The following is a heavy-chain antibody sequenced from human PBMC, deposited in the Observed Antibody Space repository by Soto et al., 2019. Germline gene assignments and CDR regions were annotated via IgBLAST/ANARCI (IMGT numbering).Heavy chain of an antibody. D-gene: IGHD2-2*02. CDR1: GFTFSTYS. Sequence: PGGSLRLSCVGSGFTFSTYSINWVRQAPGKGLEWVSSISSRSDIYYADSVKGRFTISRDNAKNSVSLQMNSLRAEDTTVYYCAREYTAWPLAYGLDVWGQGTTVTVSS. V-gene: IGHV3-21*01. CDR2: ISSRSDI. CDR3: AREYTAWPLAYGLDV. J-gene: IGHJ6*02.